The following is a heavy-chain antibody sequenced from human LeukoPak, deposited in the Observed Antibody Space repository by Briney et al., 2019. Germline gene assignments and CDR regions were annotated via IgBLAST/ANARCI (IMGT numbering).Heavy chain of an antibody. V-gene: IGHV4-39*07. D-gene: IGHD3-22*01. Sequence: PSETLSLTCTVSGGSISSSSYYWGWIRQPPGKGLEWIGSIYYSGSTYYNPSLKSRVTISVDTSRNQFSLKLSSVTAADTAVYYCARLSLYYYDSSGWSAFDIWGQGTMVTVSS. CDR2: IYYSGST. J-gene: IGHJ3*02. CDR3: ARLSLYYYDSSGWSAFDI. CDR1: GGSISSSSYY.